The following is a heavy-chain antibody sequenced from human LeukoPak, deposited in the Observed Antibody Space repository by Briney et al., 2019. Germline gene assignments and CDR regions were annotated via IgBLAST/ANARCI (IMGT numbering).Heavy chain of an antibody. J-gene: IGHJ5*02. Sequence: SETLSLTCAVSGGSISSAIYSWSWIRQPPGKGLEWIGYIDNSGRTYYNPSLKSRVTMSVDTSKNQFSLKLSSVTAADTAVYYCARGVRDYGDHGAWGQGTLVTVSS. CDR3: ARGVRDYGDHGA. V-gene: IGHV4-30-4*07. CDR1: GGSISSAIYS. D-gene: IGHD4-17*01. CDR2: IDNSGRT.